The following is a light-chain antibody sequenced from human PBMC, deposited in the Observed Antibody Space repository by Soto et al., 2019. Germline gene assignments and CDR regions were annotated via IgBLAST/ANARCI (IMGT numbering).Light chain of an antibody. CDR1: QLVGSDF. J-gene: IGKJ5*01. Sequence: EIVLTQSPGTLSLSPGKRATLSCRASQLVGSDFLAWYQQKPGQAPGLLIYGASRRATGIPDRFSGSGSGTDFTLTISRLEPEDFAVYFCQYYGNSPPITFGRGTRLDIK. CDR3: QYYGNSPPIT. V-gene: IGKV3-20*01. CDR2: GAS.